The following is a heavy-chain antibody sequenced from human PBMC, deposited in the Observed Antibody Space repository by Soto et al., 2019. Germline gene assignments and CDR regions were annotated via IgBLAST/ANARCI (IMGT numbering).Heavy chain of an antibody. V-gene: IGHV1-2*02. CDR1: GYTFTGYY. Sequence: QVQLVQSGAEVKKPGASVKVSCKAAGYTFTGYYMHWVRQAPGQGLEWMGWINPNSGGTNYAQKFQGRVTMTRDTYISPAYMELSRLRSDDTAVYYCESRGPPYYDFWSGYYNYWGPGTLVTVSS. J-gene: IGHJ4*02. CDR2: INPNSGGT. D-gene: IGHD3-3*01. CDR3: ESRGPPYYDFWSGYYNY.